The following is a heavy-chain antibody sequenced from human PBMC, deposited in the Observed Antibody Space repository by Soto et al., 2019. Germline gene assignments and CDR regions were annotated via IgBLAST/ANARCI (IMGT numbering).Heavy chain of an antibody. CDR2: IHYSGT. D-gene: IGHD1-1*01. CDR3: ERRDTDTGDLWI. J-gene: IGHJ3*02. Sequence: PSETLSLTCTVSGGSINSDDYYWSWIRQHPGKGLEWIGYIHYSGTYYNPSLKSRVTTSLDTSKNQFSLELSSVTAADTAVYYCERRDTDTGDLWIWGQGKMVTVSS. V-gene: IGHV4-31*03. CDR1: GGSINSDDYY.